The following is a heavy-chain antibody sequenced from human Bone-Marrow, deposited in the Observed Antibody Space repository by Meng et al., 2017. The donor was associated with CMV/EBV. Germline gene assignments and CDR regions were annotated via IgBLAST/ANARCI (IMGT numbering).Heavy chain of an antibody. CDR2: IYYSGST. Sequence: ISSSSSTGGWIRQPPGKGLEWIGSIYYSGSTYYNPSLKSRVTISVDTSKNQFSLKLSSVTAADTAVYYCARVAITIFGVPDTNWFDPWGQGTLVTVSS. CDR1: ISSSSST. V-gene: IGHV4-39*07. CDR3: ARVAITIFGVPDTNWFDP. J-gene: IGHJ5*02. D-gene: IGHD3-3*01.